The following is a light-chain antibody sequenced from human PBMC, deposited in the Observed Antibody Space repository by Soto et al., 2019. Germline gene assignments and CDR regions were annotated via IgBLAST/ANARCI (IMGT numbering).Light chain of an antibody. Sequence: EIVMTQSPATLSVSPGESATLSCRASQTVSITYLTWYQQKPGQAPRLLIFGASKRATGIPDRFSGSGSGTDFTLTISSLEPEDFAVYYCQQRTNWRITFGQGTRLEIK. J-gene: IGKJ5*01. V-gene: IGKV3D-20*02. CDR3: QQRTNWRIT. CDR2: GAS. CDR1: QTVSITY.